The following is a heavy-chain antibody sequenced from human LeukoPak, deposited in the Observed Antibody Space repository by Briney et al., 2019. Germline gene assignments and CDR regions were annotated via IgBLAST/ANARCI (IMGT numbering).Heavy chain of an antibody. Sequence: GSLRLSCAASGFTFSNAWMSWVRQAPGKGLEWIGSIYYSGNTYYNPSLKSRVTISVDTSKNQFSLKLSSVTAADTAVYSCARIYYYYYYMDVWGKGTTVTVSS. CDR2: IYYSGNT. J-gene: IGHJ6*03. V-gene: IGHV4-38-2*01. CDR1: GFTFSNAW. CDR3: ARIYYYYYYMDV.